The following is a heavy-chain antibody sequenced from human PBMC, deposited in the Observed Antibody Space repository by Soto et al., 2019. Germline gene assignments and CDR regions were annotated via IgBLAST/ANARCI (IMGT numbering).Heavy chain of an antibody. Sequence: QVQLVQSGAEVKKPGSSVKVSCKASGGTFSSYTISWVRQAPGQGLEWMGRIIPILGIANYAQKFQGRVTMTAAKSTSTAYMELSSLRSEDTAVYYCARDRITVVRGGPRGGWWGMGTMVTVSS. CDR2: IIPILGIA. CDR3: ARDRITVVRGGPRGGW. J-gene: IGHJ4*02. V-gene: IGHV1-69*08. D-gene: IGHD3-10*01. CDR1: GGTFSSYT.